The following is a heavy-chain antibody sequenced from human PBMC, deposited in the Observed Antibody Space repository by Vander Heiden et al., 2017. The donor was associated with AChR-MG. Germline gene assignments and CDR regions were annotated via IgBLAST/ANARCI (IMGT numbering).Heavy chain of an antibody. Sequence: EVQRLESGGGLVQPGGSLKPSCAASGFTFSSYAMSWVRQAPGKGLEWVSAISGSGGSTYYADSVKGRFTISRDNSKNTLYLQMNSLRAEDTAVYYCANNYDSSGYADYWGQGTLVTVSS. D-gene: IGHD3-22*01. V-gene: IGHV3-23*01. CDR1: GFTFSSYA. CDR3: ANNYDSSGYADY. J-gene: IGHJ4*02. CDR2: ISGSGGST.